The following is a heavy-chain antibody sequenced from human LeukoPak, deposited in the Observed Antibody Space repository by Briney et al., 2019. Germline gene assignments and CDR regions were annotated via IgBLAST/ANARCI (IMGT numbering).Heavy chain of an antibody. V-gene: IGHV4-39*07. CDR3: ARGAGWYDY. J-gene: IGHJ4*02. CDR1: GGSISSSSYY. CDR2: IYYSGSS. D-gene: IGHD6-19*01. Sequence: SETLSLTCTVSGGSISSSSYYWGWIRQPPGKGLEWIGTIYYSGSSYYNPSLKSRVTISVDTSKNQFSLKLSSVTAADTAVYYCARGAGWYDYWGQGTLVTVSS.